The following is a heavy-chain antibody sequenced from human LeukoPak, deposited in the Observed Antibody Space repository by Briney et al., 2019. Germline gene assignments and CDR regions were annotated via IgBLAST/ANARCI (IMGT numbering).Heavy chain of an antibody. CDR2: IYHSGST. V-gene: IGHV4-38-2*02. D-gene: IGHD1-26*01. Sequence: SETLSLTCTVSGYSISSGYYWGWIRQPPGKGLEWIGSIYHSGSTYYNPSLKSRVTISVDTSKNQFSLKLSSVTAADTAVYYCASSGSYVFDYWGQGTLVTVSS. CDR3: ASSGSYVFDY. J-gene: IGHJ4*02. CDR1: GYSISSGYY.